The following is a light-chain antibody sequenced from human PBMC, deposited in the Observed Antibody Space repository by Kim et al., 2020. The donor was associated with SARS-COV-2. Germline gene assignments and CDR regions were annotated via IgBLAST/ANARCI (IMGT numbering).Light chain of an antibody. CDR2: QDS. CDR1: KLGDKY. Sequence: SYELTQPPSVSVSPGQTASITCSGDKLGDKYACWYQQKPGQSPVLVIYQDSKRRSGIPERFSGSNSGNTATLTISGTQAMDEADYYCQAWDSSTAVFGGGTQLTAL. V-gene: IGLV3-1*01. CDR3: QAWDSSTAV. J-gene: IGLJ3*02.